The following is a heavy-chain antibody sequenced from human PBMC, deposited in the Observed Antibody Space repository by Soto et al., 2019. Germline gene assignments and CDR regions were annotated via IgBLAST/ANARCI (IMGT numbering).Heavy chain of an antibody. D-gene: IGHD3-10*01. V-gene: IGHV3-23*01. Sequence: GGSLRLSCAASGFTFSSYAMSWVRQAPGKGLEWVSAISGSGGSTYYADSVKGRFTISRDNSKNTLYLQMNSLRAEDTAVYYCAKNPAVLWFGESPAYFDYWGQGTLVTVSS. CDR3: AKNPAVLWFGESPAYFDY. CDR2: ISGSGGST. CDR1: GFTFSSYA. J-gene: IGHJ4*02.